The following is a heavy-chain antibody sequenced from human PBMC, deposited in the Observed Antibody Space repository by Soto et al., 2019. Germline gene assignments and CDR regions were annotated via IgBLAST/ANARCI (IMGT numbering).Heavy chain of an antibody. V-gene: IGHV3-15*01. J-gene: IGHJ3*02. CDR2: IRSKGDGGAT. CDR3: TSTRPGTNVFDI. D-gene: IGHD1-1*01. Sequence: EVQLAESGGGLVEPGGSLRLSCAGSGITPSNAWMNWVRQAAGKGLEWVGRIRSKGDGGATEYAAPVKGRFTFSRDDSENTLFLQMSALKPEDTGVYFCTSTRPGTNVFDIWGPGTMVIVSS. CDR1: GITPSNAW.